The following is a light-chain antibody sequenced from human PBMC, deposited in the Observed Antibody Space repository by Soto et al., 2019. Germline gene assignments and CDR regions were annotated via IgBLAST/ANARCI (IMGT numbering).Light chain of an antibody. V-gene: IGKV1-13*02. CDR3: QQYSSYSPLT. J-gene: IGKJ4*01. CDR1: QAVPNN. CDR2: DAS. Sequence: IHLTQSPSFLSASVGDRVTITCRPSQAVPNNMAWYQQKPGKAPKLLIYDASSLESGVPSRFSGSGSGTEFTLTIASVQPEDFATYYCQQYSSYSPLTFGGGTKVDIK.